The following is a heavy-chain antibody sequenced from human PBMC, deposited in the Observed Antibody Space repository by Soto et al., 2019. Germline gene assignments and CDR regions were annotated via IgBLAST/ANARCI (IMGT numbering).Heavy chain of an antibody. D-gene: IGHD5-12*01. CDR2: ISGSGGST. V-gene: IGHV3-23*01. CDR3: AKDQEMATLKGNDY. CDR1: GFTFSSYA. J-gene: IGHJ4*02. Sequence: LRLSCAASGFTFSSYAMSWVRQAPGKGLEWVSAISGSGGSTYYADSVKGRFTISRDNSKNTLYLQMNSLRAEDTAVYYCAKDQEMATLKGNDYWGQGTLVTVSS.